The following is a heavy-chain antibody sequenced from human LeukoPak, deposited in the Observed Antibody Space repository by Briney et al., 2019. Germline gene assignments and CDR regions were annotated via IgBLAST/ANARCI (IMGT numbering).Heavy chain of an antibody. V-gene: IGHV3-30-3*01. CDR1: GFTFSSYA. CDR2: ISYDGSNK. Sequence: GRSLRLSCAASGFTFSSYAMHWVRQAPGKGLEWVAVISYDGSNKYYADSVKGRFTISRDNSKNALYLQMNSLRAEDTAVYYCARENSGLDDWGQGTLVTVSS. D-gene: IGHD5/OR15-5a*01. J-gene: IGHJ4*02. CDR3: ARENSGLDD.